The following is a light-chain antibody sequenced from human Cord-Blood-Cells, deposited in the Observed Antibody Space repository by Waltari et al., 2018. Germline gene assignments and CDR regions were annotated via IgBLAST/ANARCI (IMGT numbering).Light chain of an antibody. CDR3: QQYNNWPPLT. V-gene: IGKV3-15*01. J-gene: IGKJ4*01. CDR1: QSVSSN. Sequence: EIVMTQSPATLSVSPGERATLSCRASQSVSSNLAWYQQKPGQAPRLLIYDASTRATGIPARCSSSGSATEFTLTISSLQSEDFAVYYCQQYNNWPPLTFGGGTKVEIK. CDR2: DAS.